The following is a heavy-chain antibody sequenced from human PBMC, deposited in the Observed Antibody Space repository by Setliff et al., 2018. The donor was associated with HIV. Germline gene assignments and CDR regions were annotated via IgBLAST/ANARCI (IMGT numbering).Heavy chain of an antibody. V-gene: IGHV4-61*09. Sequence: PSETLSLTCSVSGGSISSGSYYWSWIRQPAGKGLEWIGHIYRSGSTNYNPSLKSRLTISLDKSKNQFSLKLSSVTAADTAVYYCARAGYYDSAGYFDYWGQGTLVTVS. D-gene: IGHD3-22*01. J-gene: IGHJ4*02. CDR3: ARAGYYDSAGYFDY. CDR2: IYRSGST. CDR1: GGSISSGSYY.